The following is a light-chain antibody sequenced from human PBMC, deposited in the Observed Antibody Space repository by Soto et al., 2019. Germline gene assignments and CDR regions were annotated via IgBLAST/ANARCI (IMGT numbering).Light chain of an antibody. CDR1: SSDVGGYNY. CDR3: SSYTDSSNYV. V-gene: IGLV2-14*01. Sequence: QSVLTQPPSASGSPGQSVAISCTGTSSDVGGYNYVSWYQQHPGKAPKLMIYQVTNRPSGVSNRFSGSRSGNTASLTISGLQAEDEADYYCSSYTDSSNYVFGTGTKLTVL. J-gene: IGLJ1*01. CDR2: QVT.